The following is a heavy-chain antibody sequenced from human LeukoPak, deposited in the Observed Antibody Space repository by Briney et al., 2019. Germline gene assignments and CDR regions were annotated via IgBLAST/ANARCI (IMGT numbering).Heavy chain of an antibody. V-gene: IGHV3-7*01. Sequence: PGGSLRLSCAASGFTFSSYWMSWVRQAPGKGLEWVANIKQDGSEKYYVDSVKGRFTISRDNAKNSLYLQMNSLRAEDTAVYYCARVPGITMIVVDYYFDYWGQGTLVTVSS. CDR2: IKQDGSEK. J-gene: IGHJ4*02. CDR3: ARVPGITMIVVDYYFDY. D-gene: IGHD3-22*01. CDR1: GFTFSSYW.